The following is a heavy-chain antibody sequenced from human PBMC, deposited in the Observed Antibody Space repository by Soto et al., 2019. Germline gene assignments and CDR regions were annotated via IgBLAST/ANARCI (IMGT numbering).Heavy chain of an antibody. V-gene: IGHV3-23*01. CDR1: GFTFRSSA. J-gene: IGHJ5*01. CDR3: AKADGQQWLLPHLES. D-gene: IGHD6-19*01. CDR2: ISCCEGTT. Sequence: GGSLRLSCEASGFTFRSSAMGWVRQAPGKGPEWVSGISCCEGTTSYAESVRGRFIISRDDSKNTLYLQMNSLRGEDTALYYCAKADGQQWLLPHLESWGQGDLVTVSS.